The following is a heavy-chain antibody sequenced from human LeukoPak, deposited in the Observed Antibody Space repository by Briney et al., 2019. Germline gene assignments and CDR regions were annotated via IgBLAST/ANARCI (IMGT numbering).Heavy chain of an antibody. CDR1: GYTFTTSD. J-gene: IGHJ4*02. CDR2: VNPNSGNT. V-gene: IGHV1-8*01. Sequence: ASVKVSCKASGYTFTTSDINWVRQATGQGLEWMGWVNPNSGNTGYAQKFQGRVTMTRDTSISTAYMELSRLRSDDTAVYYCARGTEYYYDSSGYYISHYFDYWGQGTLVTVSS. CDR3: ARGTEYYYDSSGYYISHYFDY. D-gene: IGHD3-22*01.